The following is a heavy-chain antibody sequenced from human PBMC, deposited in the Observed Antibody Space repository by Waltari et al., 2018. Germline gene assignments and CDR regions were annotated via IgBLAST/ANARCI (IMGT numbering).Heavy chain of an antibody. V-gene: IGHV1-69*13. Sequence: QVQLVQSGAEVKKPGSSVKVSCKASGGTFSSYAISWVRQAPGQGLEWMGGIIPIFGTANYAQKSQGRVTITADESTSTAYMELSSLRSEDTAVYYCARDPPLYSGSKPGLDYWGQGTLVTVSS. CDR3: ARDPPLYSGSKPGLDY. CDR1: GGTFSSYA. CDR2: IIPIFGTA. J-gene: IGHJ4*02. D-gene: IGHD1-26*01.